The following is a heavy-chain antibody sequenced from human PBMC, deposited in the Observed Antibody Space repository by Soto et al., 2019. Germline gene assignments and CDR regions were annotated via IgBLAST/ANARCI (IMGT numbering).Heavy chain of an antibody. CDR2: IYPGDSDT. CDR1: GYSFTSYW. CDR3: ARLKEDIVGARLNKAFDP. J-gene: IGHJ5*02. D-gene: IGHD2-15*01. Sequence: GESLKISCKGSGYSFTSYWIGWVRQMPGKGLEWMGIIYPGDSDTRYSPSFQGQVTISADKSISTAYLQWSSLKASDTAMYYCARLKEDIVGARLNKAFDPWGQGTLVTVSS. V-gene: IGHV5-51*01.